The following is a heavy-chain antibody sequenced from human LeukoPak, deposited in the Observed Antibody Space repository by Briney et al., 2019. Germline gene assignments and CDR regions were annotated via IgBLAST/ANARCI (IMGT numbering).Heavy chain of an antibody. CDR1: GFTFSSYA. J-gene: IGHJ4*02. D-gene: IGHD6-13*01. Sequence: GGSLRLSCAASGFTFSSYAMSWVRQAPGKGLEWVAVISYDGSNKYYADSVKGRFTISRDNSKNTLYLQMNSLRAEDTAVYYCARAGPIAAATEPPFDYWGQGTLVTVSS. CDR2: ISYDGSNK. CDR3: ARAGPIAAATEPPFDY. V-gene: IGHV3-30*04.